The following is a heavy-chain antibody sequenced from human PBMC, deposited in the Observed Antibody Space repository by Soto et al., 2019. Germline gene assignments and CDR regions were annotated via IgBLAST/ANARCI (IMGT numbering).Heavy chain of an antibody. CDR1: GGSIISSTHY. J-gene: IGHJ4*02. CDR3: YPFDY. Sequence: SETLSHTCTVSGGSIISSTHYLGWIRQAPGKGLECIGNIYYDGNTYYNPSLKSRVTISLDTSKNQFSLRLNSVTAADTAVYFMYPFDYWGQGTLVTVS. CDR2: IYYDGNT. D-gene: IGHD2-2*01. V-gene: IGHV4-39*01.